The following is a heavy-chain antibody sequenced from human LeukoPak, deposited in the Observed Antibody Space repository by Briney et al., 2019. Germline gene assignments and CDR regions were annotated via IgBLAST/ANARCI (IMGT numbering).Heavy chain of an antibody. Sequence: GGSLRLSCAASGFTFSSYSMNWVRQAPGKGLEWMGGFDPEDGETIYAQKFQGRVTMTEDTSTDTAYMELSSLRSEDTAVYYCATGRSGYWEPNDGYYGMDVWGQGTTVTVSS. CDR3: ATGRSGYWEPNDGYYGMDV. CDR2: FDPEDGET. CDR1: GFTFSSYS. V-gene: IGHV1-24*01. D-gene: IGHD3-22*01. J-gene: IGHJ6*02.